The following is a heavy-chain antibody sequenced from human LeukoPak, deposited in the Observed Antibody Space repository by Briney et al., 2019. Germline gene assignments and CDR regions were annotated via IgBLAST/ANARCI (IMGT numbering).Heavy chain of an antibody. CDR2: FYYSGST. V-gene: IGHV4-30-4*01. CDR1: GGSISSGDYY. CDR3: ARFYDSSGYYFDY. D-gene: IGHD3-22*01. Sequence: SQTLSLTCTVSGGSISSGDYYWSWIRQPPGKGLEWIGYFYYSGSTYYNPSLKSRVTISVDTSKNQFSLKLSSVTAADTAVYYCARFYDSSGYYFDYWGQGTLVTVSS. J-gene: IGHJ4*02.